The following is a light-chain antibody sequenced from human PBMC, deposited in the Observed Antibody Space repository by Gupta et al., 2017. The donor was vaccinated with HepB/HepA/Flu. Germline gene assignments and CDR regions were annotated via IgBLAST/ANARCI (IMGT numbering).Light chain of an antibody. CDR1: SSNVGRHT. V-gene: IGLV1-44*01. CDR2: YND. J-gene: IGLJ2*01. CDR3: AAWDTSLNVEV. Sequence: QSVLTQSTSVSGPPGQNVTISCSGSSSNVGRHTVNWYQQLPGTAPKLLIYYNDERPSGVPDRISGSKSGTSASRAIRGLQSEDEAEDDCAAWDTSLNVEVFGGGTKLTVL.